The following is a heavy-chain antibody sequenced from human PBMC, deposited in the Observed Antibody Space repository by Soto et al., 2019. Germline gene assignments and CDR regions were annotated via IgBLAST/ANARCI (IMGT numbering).Heavy chain of an antibody. D-gene: IGHD3-22*01. Sequence: QVQLLQSGGEVKKTGASVKVSCRASGYRFSTYAISWVRQAPGHALEWVGWINPDSGNTNYAQSFQGRVTMTTDTSTNTVYMELRSLRSNDTAIYFCARDGSSGYYDDYYYGMDVWGQGTTVSVSS. CDR2: INPDSGNT. CDR1: GYRFSTYA. V-gene: IGHV1-18*01. J-gene: IGHJ6*02. CDR3: ARDGSSGYYDDYYYGMDV.